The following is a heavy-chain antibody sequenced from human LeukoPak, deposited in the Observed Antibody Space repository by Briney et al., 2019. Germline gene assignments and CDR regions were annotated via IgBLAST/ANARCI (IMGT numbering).Heavy chain of an antibody. CDR1: GFTFNSYA. Sequence: GGSLRLSCAASGFTFNSYAMSWVRQAPGKGLEWVSLISGSGGSTYYADSVKGRFTISRDNSKDTLYLQMNSLRAEDTAVYYCAKSTKGGYSYGDDDAYDIWGQGTMVTVSS. J-gene: IGHJ3*02. CDR3: AKSTKGGYSYGDDDAYDI. D-gene: IGHD5-18*01. V-gene: IGHV3-23*01. CDR2: ISGSGGST.